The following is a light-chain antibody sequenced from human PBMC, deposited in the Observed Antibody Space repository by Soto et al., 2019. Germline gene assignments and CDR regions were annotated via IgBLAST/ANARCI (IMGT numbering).Light chain of an antibody. J-gene: IGLJ1*01. Sequence: QSVLTQPASVSGSPGQSITISCTGTSSDVGGYDYVSWYQHHPGKAPKLMIYDVSNRPSGVSNRFSGSKSGNTASLNISELQAEDEADYYCSSYTSSSLYVFGTGTKVTGL. CDR1: SSDVGGYDY. V-gene: IGLV2-14*03. CDR2: DVS. CDR3: SSYTSSSLYV.